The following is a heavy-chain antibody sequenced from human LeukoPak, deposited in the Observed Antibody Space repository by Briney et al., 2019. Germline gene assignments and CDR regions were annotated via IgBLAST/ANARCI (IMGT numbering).Heavy chain of an antibody. CDR2: IKQDGSEK. CDR3: ARGAPQHPTYYYYYGMDV. V-gene: IGHV3-7*01. CDR1: GFTFDDYA. J-gene: IGHJ6*02. Sequence: GRSLRLSCAASGFTFDDYAMHWVRQAPGKGLEWVANIKQDGSEKYYVDSVKGRFTISRDNAKNSLYLQMNCLRAEDTAVYYCARGAPQHPTYYYYYGMDVWGQGTTVTVSS.